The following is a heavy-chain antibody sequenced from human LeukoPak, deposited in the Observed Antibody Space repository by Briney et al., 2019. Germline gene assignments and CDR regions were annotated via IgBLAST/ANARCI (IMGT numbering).Heavy chain of an antibody. Sequence: SETLSLTCTVSGGAISTYYWSWIRQPAGKGLEWIGRIFPSGSANYNTSLKSRVTLSVDTSKNQFSLRLSLVTAADTAVYYCARDRPYSFSSTLFDYWGQGVLVTVSS. CDR2: IFPSGSA. V-gene: IGHV4-4*07. J-gene: IGHJ4*02. CDR1: GGAISTYY. D-gene: IGHD6-6*01. CDR3: ARDRPYSFSSTLFDY.